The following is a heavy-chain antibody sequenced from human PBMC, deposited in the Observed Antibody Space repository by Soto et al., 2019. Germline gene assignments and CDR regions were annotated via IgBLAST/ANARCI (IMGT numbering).Heavy chain of an antibody. CDR1: GFTFSNYG. V-gene: IGHV3-23*01. D-gene: IGHD6-19*01. CDR3: AKIDKFNPQSSGWANRFDY. J-gene: IGHJ4*02. CDR2: MSRDGGVT. Sequence: EVQLLESGGGLVQPGGSLRLSCAASGFTFSNYGMTWVRQAQGKGLEWVSGMSRDGGVTDYTDSVKGRFTISRDISKNTLYLQMNSLRAEDTAVYYCAKIDKFNPQSSGWANRFDYWGQGTLVTVSS.